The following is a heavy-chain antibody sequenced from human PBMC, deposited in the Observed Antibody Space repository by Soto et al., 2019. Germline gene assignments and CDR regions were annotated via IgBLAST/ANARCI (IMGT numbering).Heavy chain of an antibody. CDR1: GFTFSSYS. J-gene: IGHJ6*02. V-gene: IGHV3-21*01. CDR3: APGGYSGYDLYYYYYGMDV. CDR2: ISSSSSYI. Sequence: EVQLVESGGGLVKPGGSLRLSCAASGFTFSSYSMNWVRQAPGKGLEWVSSISSSSSYIYYADSVKGRFTISRDNAXXXLDXQMNSLRAEDTAVYYCAPGGYSGYDLYYYYYGMDVWGQGTTVTVSS. D-gene: IGHD5-12*01.